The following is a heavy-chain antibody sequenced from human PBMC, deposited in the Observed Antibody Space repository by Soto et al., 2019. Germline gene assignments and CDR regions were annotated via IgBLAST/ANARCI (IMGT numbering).Heavy chain of an antibody. J-gene: IGHJ4*02. CDR1: GGSISSGGYY. D-gene: IGHD6-6*01. CDR3: ARGYYRSSSEDY. CDR2: IYYSGST. Sequence: QVQLQEAGPGLVKPSQTLSLTCTVSGGSISSGGYYCSWIRQHPGKGLECIGYIYYSGSTYYNPSLNSRVTKSVDTSKTQFSLKLSCVTAADKAVYYCARGYYRSSSEDYWGQGTLVTVSS. V-gene: IGHV4-31*03.